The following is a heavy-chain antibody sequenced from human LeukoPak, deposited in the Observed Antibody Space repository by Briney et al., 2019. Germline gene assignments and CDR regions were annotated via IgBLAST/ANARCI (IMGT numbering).Heavy chain of an antibody. CDR1: GFSFSTHA. CDR2: ISGGGSTT. J-gene: IGHJ4*02. CDR3: ARDKYSSIDH. D-gene: IGHD2-2*01. Sequence: PGESLRLSCAASGFSFSTHAMRWVRQAPGEGLEWVSAISGGGSTTYYADSVKGRFTISRDNSKNTLYLQMDSLRAEDTAVYYCARDKYSSIDHWGQGTLVTVSS. V-gene: IGHV3-23*01.